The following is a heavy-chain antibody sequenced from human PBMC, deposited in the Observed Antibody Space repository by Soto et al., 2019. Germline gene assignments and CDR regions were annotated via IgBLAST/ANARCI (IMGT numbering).Heavy chain of an antibody. D-gene: IGHD2-15*01. CDR2: IDYNGVT. CDR3: GKVLVGATGHTDSDS. V-gene: IGHV4-39*01. Sequence: LSLTCTVSGGSIYRSGYYWGWIRQPPGRGLEWIGNIDYNGVTYSNPSLKSRVTISRDTSKNQFSLKLTSVTAADTALYYCGKVLVGATGHTDSDSWGPGTLVTV. J-gene: IGHJ4*02. CDR1: GGSIYRSGYY.